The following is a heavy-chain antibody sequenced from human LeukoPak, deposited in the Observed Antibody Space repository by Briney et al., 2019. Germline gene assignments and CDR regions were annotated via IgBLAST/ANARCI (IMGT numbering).Heavy chain of an antibody. V-gene: IGHV3-7*01. J-gene: IGHJ5*02. D-gene: IGHD7-27*01. Sequence: GSLRLSCAASGFTFSSYSMNWVRQAPGKGLEWVANIKQDGSDKYYVDSVKGRFTISRDNAKNSLYLQMNSLRDEDTAVYYCAKDLTGDQNWIDPWGQGTLVTVSS. CDR3: AKDLTGDQNWIDP. CDR1: GFTFSSYS. CDR2: IKQDGSDK.